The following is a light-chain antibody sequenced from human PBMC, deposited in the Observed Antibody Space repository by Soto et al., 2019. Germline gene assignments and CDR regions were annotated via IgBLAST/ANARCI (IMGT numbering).Light chain of an antibody. V-gene: IGKV3-11*01. Sequence: EIVLTQSPATLSLSPGERATLSCWASQSVSSYLAWYQQKPGQAPRLLIYDASNRATGIPARFSGSGSGTDFTLTISSLEPEDFALHYCQQYGSSPWTFGQGTKVEIK. J-gene: IGKJ1*01. CDR1: QSVSSY. CDR3: QQYGSSPWT. CDR2: DAS.